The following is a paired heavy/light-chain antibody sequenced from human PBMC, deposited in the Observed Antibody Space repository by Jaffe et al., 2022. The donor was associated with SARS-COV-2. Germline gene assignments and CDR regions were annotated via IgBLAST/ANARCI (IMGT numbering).Heavy chain of an antibody. J-gene: IGHJ4*02. D-gene: IGHD1-26*01. CDR1: GYTFTSYY. Sequence: QVQLVQSGAEVKKPGASVKVSCKASGYTFTSYYIHWVRQAPGQGLEWMGIINPGIGTTNYAQKLQGRVTMTRDTSTSTVYMELSSLRSEDTAVFYCARAYSGSNYFFDSWGQGTLVTVSS. CDR2: INPGIGTT. V-gene: IGHV1-46*04. CDR3: ARAYSGSNYFFDS.
Light chain of an antibody. V-gene: IGKV4-1*01. CDR2: WAS. Sequence: DIVMTQSPDSLAVSLGERATINCKSSQSVLYSSNNKNYLAWYQQKAGQPPKLLIYWASTRESGVPDRFSGSGSGTDFTLTISSLQAEDVAIYFCQQYYSTPQTFGQGTKVEIK. CDR1: QSVLYSSNNKNY. CDR3: QQYYSTPQT. J-gene: IGKJ1*01.